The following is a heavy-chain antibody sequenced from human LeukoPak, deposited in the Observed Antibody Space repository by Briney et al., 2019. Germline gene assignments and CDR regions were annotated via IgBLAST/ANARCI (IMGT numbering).Heavy chain of an antibody. CDR3: ARVGTAEGTLEDY. D-gene: IGHD6-13*01. CDR2: IKNDGSEK. Sequence: GGSLRLSCAASGFTFSNYWMSWVRQPPGTGLEWVANIKNDGSEKYYVDSVKGRFTISRDNPKNSLYLQMNSLRDEDPAVYYCARVGTAEGTLEDYWGQGTLVTVSS. CDR1: GFTFSNYW. J-gene: IGHJ4*02. V-gene: IGHV3-7*01.